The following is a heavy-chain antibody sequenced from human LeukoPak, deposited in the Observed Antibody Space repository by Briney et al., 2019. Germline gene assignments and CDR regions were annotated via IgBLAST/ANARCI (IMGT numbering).Heavy chain of an antibody. J-gene: IGHJ3*02. CDR2: IVVGSGNT. CDR1: GFTFTSSA. CDR3: AAGLRITTSDAFDI. D-gene: IGHD3-3*01. Sequence: SVKVSCKASGFTFTSSAVQWVRQARGQRLEWTGWIVVGSGNTDYAQKFQERVTITRDMSTSTAYMELSSLRSEDTAVYYCAAGLRITTSDAFDIWGQGTMVTVSS. V-gene: IGHV1-58*01.